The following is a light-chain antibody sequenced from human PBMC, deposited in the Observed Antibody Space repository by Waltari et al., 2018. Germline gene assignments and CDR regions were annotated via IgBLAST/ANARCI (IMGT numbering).Light chain of an antibody. Sequence: SYVLTQPPSVSVAPGKTARITCGGNNIGGKSVQWYQQRPGQAPVLVVYDDSDRPSGIPERFSGANSGNTATLTISRVGAGDEADYFCQVWESRSDLVVFGGGTKLTVL. J-gene: IGLJ2*01. CDR2: DDS. CDR3: QVWESRSDLVV. CDR1: NIGGKS. V-gene: IGLV3-21*03.